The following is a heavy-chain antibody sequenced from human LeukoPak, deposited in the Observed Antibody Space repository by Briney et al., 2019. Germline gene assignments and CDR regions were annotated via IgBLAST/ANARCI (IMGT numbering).Heavy chain of an antibody. CDR3: ARDWGNV. CDR2: IYYSGSA. V-gene: IGHV4-59*12. Sequence: SETLFLTCTVSGGSISGSYWSWIRQSPGKGLEWIGYIYYSGSAKYNPSLKSRVTISVDTSMSQLSLSLTSVTAADTAVYFCARDWGNVWGQGTTVTVSS. CDR1: GGSISGSY. D-gene: IGHD3-16*01. J-gene: IGHJ6*02.